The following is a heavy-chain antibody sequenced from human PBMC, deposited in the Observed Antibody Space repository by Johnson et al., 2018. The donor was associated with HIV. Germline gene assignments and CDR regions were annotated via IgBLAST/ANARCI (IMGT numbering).Heavy chain of an antibody. CDR3: ARGPPLQWELRGNAFDI. D-gene: IGHD1-26*01. CDR2: IRTAGDT. Sequence: VLLVESGGGLVQPGGSLRLSCAASGFTFSSYDMHWVRQATGKGLEWVSAIRTAGDTYYPGSVKGRFTISRENAKNSLYLQMNSLRAGDTAVYYCARGPPLQWELRGNAFDIWGQGTMVTVSS. CDR1: GFTFSSYD. V-gene: IGHV3-13*01. J-gene: IGHJ3*02.